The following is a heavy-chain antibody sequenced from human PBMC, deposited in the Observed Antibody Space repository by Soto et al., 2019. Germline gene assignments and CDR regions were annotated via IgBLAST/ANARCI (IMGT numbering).Heavy chain of an antibody. CDR1: GGSISSGGYY. CDR2: IYYSGST. J-gene: IGHJ5*02. Sequence: SETLSLTCTVSGGSISSGGYYWSWTRQHPGKGLEWIGYIYYSGSTYYNPSLKSRVTISVDTSKNQFSLKLSSVTAADTAVYYCARAMVVTQNWFDPWGQGTLVTVSS. D-gene: IGHD2-21*02. V-gene: IGHV4-30-4*08. CDR3: ARAMVVTQNWFDP.